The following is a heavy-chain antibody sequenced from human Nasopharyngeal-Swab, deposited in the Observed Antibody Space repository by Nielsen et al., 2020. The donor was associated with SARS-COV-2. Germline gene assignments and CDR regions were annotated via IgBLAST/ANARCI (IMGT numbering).Heavy chain of an antibody. Sequence: GESLKISCTASGVTFSTLWLSWVRQAPGKGLEWVAGTNPDGSENYYVDSMRGRFTISRDNSKNTLYLQMNSLRAEDTAVYYCARDLSPAGAFDYWGQGTLVTVSS. CDR3: ARDLSPAGAFDY. V-gene: IGHV3-7*01. J-gene: IGHJ4*02. D-gene: IGHD1-26*01. CDR1: GVTFSTLW. CDR2: TNPDGSEN.